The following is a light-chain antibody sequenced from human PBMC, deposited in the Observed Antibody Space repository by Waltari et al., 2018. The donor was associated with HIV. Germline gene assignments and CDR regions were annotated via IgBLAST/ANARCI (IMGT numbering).Light chain of an antibody. Sequence: IVMTQSPDTLAVALVEWATIHYTSSQSVSYFSTKANYLVWYQHKSGQPPNLLIHWASTRASGVPDRFSGSGSGTDFTLTISSLQPEDVAVYYCQQFYSNPSFGGGPKVEIK. CDR3: QQFYSNPS. CDR1: QSVSYFSTKANY. J-gene: IGKJ4*01. V-gene: IGKV4-1*01. CDR2: WAS.